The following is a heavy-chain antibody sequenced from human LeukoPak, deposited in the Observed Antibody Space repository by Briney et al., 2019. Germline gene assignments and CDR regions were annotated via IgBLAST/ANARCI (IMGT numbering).Heavy chain of an antibody. CDR2: IIPSFGTA. CDR1: GGTFSSYA. D-gene: IGHD3-22*01. Sequence: GASVKVSCKASGGTFSSYAISWVRQAPGQGLEWMGGIIPSFGTANYAQKFQGRVTITADESTSTAYMELSSLRSEDTAVYYCARRVVTHNLVYNWFDPWGQGTLVTVSS. J-gene: IGHJ5*02. V-gene: IGHV1-69*13. CDR3: ARRVVTHNLVYNWFDP.